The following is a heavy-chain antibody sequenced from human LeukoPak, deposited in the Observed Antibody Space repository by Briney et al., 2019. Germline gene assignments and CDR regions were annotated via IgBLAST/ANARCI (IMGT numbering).Heavy chain of an antibody. CDR3: ARGDFDY. Sequence: GESLRLSCAASGLTVSSNYMNWVPQAPGKGLEWVSIINSDGRTYYADSVKGRFTISRDNSKNTLYLQMNSLGADDTAVYYCARGDFDYWGQGTLVTVSS. J-gene: IGHJ4*02. V-gene: IGHV3-53*01. CDR1: GLTVSSNY. CDR2: INSDGRT.